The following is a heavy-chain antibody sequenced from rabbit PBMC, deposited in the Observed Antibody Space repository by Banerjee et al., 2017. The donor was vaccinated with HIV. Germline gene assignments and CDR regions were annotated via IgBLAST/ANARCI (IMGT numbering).Heavy chain of an antibody. CDR3: ARHPGSNSYHYFNL. V-gene: IGHV1S40*01. J-gene: IGHJ4*01. CDR2: IYGGSSGST. Sequence: QSLEESGGDLVKPGASLTLTCTASGFSFSSNYWICWVRQAPGKGLEWIACIYGGSSGSTYYASWAKGRFTISKTSSTTVTLQMTSLTAADTATYFCARHPGSNSYHYFNLWGQGTLVTVS. D-gene: IGHD1-1*01. CDR1: GFSFSSNYW.